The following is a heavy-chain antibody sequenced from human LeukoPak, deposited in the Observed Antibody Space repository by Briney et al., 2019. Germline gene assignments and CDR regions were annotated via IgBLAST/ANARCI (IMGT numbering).Heavy chain of an antibody. V-gene: IGHV4-30-4*01. Sequence: PSQTLSLTCTVSGGSISSGDYYWSWIRQPPGKGLEWIAYMYYSGSTYYNPSLKSRVTISLDTSRNQFSLKLSSVTAADTAVYYCARSSATYHEGFDYWGEGTLVTVSS. CDR3: ARSSATYHEGFDY. D-gene: IGHD1-14*01. J-gene: IGHJ4*02. CDR1: GGSISSGDYY. CDR2: MYYSGST.